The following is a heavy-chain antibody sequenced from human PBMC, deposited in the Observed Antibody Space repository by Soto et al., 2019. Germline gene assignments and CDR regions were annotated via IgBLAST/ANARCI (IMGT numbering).Heavy chain of an antibody. CDR2: ISSSSSTI. CDR3: ARGSTYDYIWGSYRYLAD. CDR1: GFTFSIYN. D-gene: IGHD3-16*02. V-gene: IGHV3-48*01. Sequence: GGSLRLSCVASGFTFSIYNMNWVRQAPGKGLEWVSYISSSSSTIYYADSVKGRFTISRDNAKNSLYLQMNSLRAEDTAVYYCARGSTYDYIWGSYRYLADWGQGTLVTVSS. J-gene: IGHJ4*02.